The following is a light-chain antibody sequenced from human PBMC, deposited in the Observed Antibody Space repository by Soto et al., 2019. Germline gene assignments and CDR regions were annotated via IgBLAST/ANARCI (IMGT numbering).Light chain of an antibody. V-gene: IGKV3-20*01. CDR2: GGS. CDR1: HSVSSTY. CDR3: PLSGGSPPFT. Sequence: EIVLTQSPDTLSLSPGERATPSCRASHSVSSTYLAWFQQRPGQTPRLLISGGSSIATAIPERFSGGGSGTDLTRTSSRVELEDFAVYWCPLSGGSPPFTFGPGTKVDLK. J-gene: IGKJ3*01.